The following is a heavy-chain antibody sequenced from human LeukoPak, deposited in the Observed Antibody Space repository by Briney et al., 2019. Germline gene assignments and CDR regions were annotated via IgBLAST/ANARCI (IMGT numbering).Heavy chain of an antibody. J-gene: IGHJ4*02. V-gene: IGHV1-2*02. CDR1: GYTFTGYY. CDR2: INPNSGGT. Sequence: ASVKVSCKASGYTFTGYYMHWVRQAPGQGLEWMGWINPNSGGTNYAQKFQGRVTMTRDTSISTACMELSRLRSDDTAVYYCARAHQLWFGELSGGGFDYWGQGTLVTVSS. D-gene: IGHD3-10*01. CDR3: ARAHQLWFGELSGGGFDY.